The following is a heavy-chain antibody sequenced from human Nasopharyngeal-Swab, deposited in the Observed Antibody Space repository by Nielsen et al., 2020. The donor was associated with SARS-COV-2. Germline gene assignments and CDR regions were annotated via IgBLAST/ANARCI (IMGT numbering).Heavy chain of an antibody. D-gene: IGHD3-3*02. CDR1: GYTFTSYG. CDR2: ISAYNGNT. V-gene: IGHV1-18*01. Sequence: ASVKVSCKASGYTFTSYGISWVRQAPGQGLEWMGWISAYNGNTNYAQNLQGRVTMTTDTSTTTAYLELRSLRSDDTAVYYCAGPHFTDALDVWGQGTRSPSP. J-gene: IGHJ6*02. CDR3: AGPHFTDALDV.